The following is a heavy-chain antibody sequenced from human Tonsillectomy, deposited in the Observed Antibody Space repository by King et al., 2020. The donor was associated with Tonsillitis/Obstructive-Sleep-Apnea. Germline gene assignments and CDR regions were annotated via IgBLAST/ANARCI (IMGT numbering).Heavy chain of an antibody. CDR2: IKSKTDGGTT. J-gene: IGHJ6*03. CDR3: TWIGATSYKRTNYYYMDV. CDR1: GFSFRDAW. Sequence: VQLVESGGDLVKPGGSLRLSCAASGFSFRDAWMSWVRQAPGKGLEWIGRIKSKTDGGTTEYAATGKSRFPISRDESKNTLYLQMNILETDDTAIYYCTWIGATSYKRTNYYYMDVWGKGTTVTVSS. V-gene: IGHV3-15*01. D-gene: IGHD2-2*03.